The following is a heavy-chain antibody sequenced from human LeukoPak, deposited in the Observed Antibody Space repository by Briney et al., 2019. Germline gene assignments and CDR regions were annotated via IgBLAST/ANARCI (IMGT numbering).Heavy chain of an antibody. J-gene: IGHJ6*03. D-gene: IGHD2-2*01. CDR1: GYTFASYY. CDR3: ARDLGYCSSTSCYPYYYYYYYMDV. Sequence: ASVKVSCKASGYTFASYYMHWVRQAPGQGLEWMGIINPSGGSTSYAQKFQGRVTMTRDMSTSTVYMELSSLRSEDTAVYYCARDLGYCSSTSCYPYYYYYYYMDVWGKGTTVTVSS. CDR2: INPSGGST. V-gene: IGHV1-46*01.